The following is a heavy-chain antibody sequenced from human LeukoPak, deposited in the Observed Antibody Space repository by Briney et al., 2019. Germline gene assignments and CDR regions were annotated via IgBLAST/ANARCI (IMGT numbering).Heavy chain of an antibody. CDR2: IHYTGTT. D-gene: IGHD1-26*01. V-gene: IGHV4-59*08. Sequence: SETLSLTCIVSGGSINSHYWSWIRQTPGKGLEWIGDIHYTGTTKYNPSIKSRVTISIDTSKNQFSLELSSVTATDTAVYFCATNRVGTYDRPFDIWGQGTMVTVSS. CDR1: GGSINSHY. J-gene: IGHJ3*02. CDR3: ATNRVGTYDRPFDI.